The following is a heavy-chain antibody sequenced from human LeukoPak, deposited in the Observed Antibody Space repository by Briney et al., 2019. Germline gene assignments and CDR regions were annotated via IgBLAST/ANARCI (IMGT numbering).Heavy chain of an antibody. CDR3: ARGLVEYSSSEYFDY. J-gene: IGHJ4*02. CDR2: INHSGST. Sequence: SETLSLTCAVYGGSFSGYYWSWIRQPPGKGLEWIGEINHSGSTNYNPSLKSRVTISVDTSKNQFSLKLSSVTAADTALYYCARGLVEYSSSEYFDYWGQGTLVTVSS. V-gene: IGHV4-34*01. CDR1: GGSFSGYY. D-gene: IGHD6-6*01.